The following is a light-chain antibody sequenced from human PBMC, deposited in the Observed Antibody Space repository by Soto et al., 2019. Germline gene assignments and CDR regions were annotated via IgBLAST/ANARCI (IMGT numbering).Light chain of an antibody. Sequence: DIQMTQSPSSLSASVGDRVTITCQASQDINKYLNWYQQKPGEAPKILISDASNMETGAPSRFSGSGSGTDFSFTISSLQPEDIATYYCQQYDNPPGVFTFGPGTKVDVK. V-gene: IGKV1-33*01. CDR2: DAS. J-gene: IGKJ3*01. CDR3: QQYDNPPGVFT. CDR1: QDINKY.